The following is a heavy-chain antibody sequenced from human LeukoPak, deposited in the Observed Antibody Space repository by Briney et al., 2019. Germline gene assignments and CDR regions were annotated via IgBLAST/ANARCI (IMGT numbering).Heavy chain of an antibody. D-gene: IGHD2-15*01. J-gene: IGHJ4*02. CDR3: ASRLTSGGHLDY. CDR2: ISYDGSNK. V-gene: IGHV3-30*14. CDR1: GFTFSSYA. Sequence: PGGSLRLSCAASGFTFSSYAMHWVRQAPGKGLEWVAVISYDGSNKYYADSVKGRFTISRDNSKNTLYLQMNSLRAEDTAVYYCASRLTSGGHLDYWGQGTLVTVSS.